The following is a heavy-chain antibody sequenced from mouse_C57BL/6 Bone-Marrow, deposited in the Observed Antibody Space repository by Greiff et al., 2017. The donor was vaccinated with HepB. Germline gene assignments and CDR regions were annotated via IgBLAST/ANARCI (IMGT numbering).Heavy chain of an antibody. CDR1: GYTFTSYW. CDR3: ARYYYGSSYVWYFDF. CDR2: IDPSDSYT. J-gene: IGHJ1*03. D-gene: IGHD1-1*01. Sequence: QVQLQQPGAELVMPGASVKLSCKASGYTFTSYWMHWVKQRPGQGLEWIGEIDPSDSYTNYKQKFKGKSTLTVDKSSSTAYMQLSSLTSEDSAVYYCARYYYGSSYVWYFDFWGTGTTVTVSS. V-gene: IGHV1-69*01.